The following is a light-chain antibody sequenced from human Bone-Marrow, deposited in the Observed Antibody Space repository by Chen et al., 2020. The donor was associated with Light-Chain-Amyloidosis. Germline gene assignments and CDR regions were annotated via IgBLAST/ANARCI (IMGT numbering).Light chain of an antibody. CDR2: DVS. CDR1: SIDVGAYYS. J-gene: IGLJ1*01. Sequence: QSALTQPASVSGSPGQSITISCIGTSIDVGAYYSVSWYQQHPGKGPKLLIFDVSNRPSGVSNRFSGSKSGNTASLTISGLQAEDEADYYCNSFAKTNSYVFGTGTKVTVL. V-gene: IGLV2-14*03. CDR3: NSFAKTNSYV.